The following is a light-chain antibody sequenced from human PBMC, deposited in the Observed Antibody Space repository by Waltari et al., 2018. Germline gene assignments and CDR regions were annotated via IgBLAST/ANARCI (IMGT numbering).Light chain of an antibody. CDR1: DSDVVAYDF. CDR2: EVS. CDR3: SSYTTSSAPGV. J-gene: IGLJ1*01. Sequence: QYALTQPASVSGSPGQSITISCSGTDSDVVAYDFVSWYQQHPGKAPHLIIYEVSNRPSGISNRFSASKSGNTASLTISGLQAEDEADYYCSSYTTSSAPGVFGTGTRVTVL. V-gene: IGLV2-14*01.